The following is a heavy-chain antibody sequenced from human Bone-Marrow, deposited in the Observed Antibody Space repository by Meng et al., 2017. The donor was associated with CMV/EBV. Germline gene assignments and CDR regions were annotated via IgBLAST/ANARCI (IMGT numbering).Heavy chain of an antibody. J-gene: IGHJ4*02. Sequence: GESLKISCAASGITFNAMSWVRQAPGKGLEWVSSVHVGDYRTYYADSVKGRFTISRDNSKNRLYLQMNSLRAEDTAIYYCASYPSVWEGFDNWGQGTMATVSS. CDR1: GITFNA. CDR2: VHVGDYRT. V-gene: IGHV3-23*01. D-gene: IGHD1-26*01. CDR3: ASYPSVWEGFDN.